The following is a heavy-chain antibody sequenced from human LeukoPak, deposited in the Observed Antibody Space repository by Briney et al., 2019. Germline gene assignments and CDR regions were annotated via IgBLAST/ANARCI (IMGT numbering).Heavy chain of an antibody. CDR2: ISGSGGST. CDR1: GFTFSSYG. Sequence: GGSLRLSCAASGFTFSSYGMSWVRQAPGKGLEWVSFISGSGGSTFYADSVKGRFTISRDNAKNSLYLQMNSLRAEDTALYYCASSKVGATFFDYWGQGTLVTVSS. V-gene: IGHV3-23*01. CDR3: ASSKVGATFFDY. J-gene: IGHJ4*02. D-gene: IGHD1-26*01.